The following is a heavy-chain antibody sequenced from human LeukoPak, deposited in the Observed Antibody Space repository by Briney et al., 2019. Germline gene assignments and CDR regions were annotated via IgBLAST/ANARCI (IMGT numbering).Heavy chain of an antibody. CDR3: ARERYYDILTGPVQRHYYGMDV. Sequence: SGGSLRLSCAASGFTFSSYAMHWVRQAPGKGLEWVAVISYDGSNKYYADSVKGRFTISRDNSKNTLYLQMNSLRAEDTAVYCCARERYYDILTGPVQRHYYGMDVWGKGTTVTVSS. CDR1: GFTFSSYA. J-gene: IGHJ6*04. CDR2: ISYDGSNK. D-gene: IGHD3-9*01. V-gene: IGHV3-30*04.